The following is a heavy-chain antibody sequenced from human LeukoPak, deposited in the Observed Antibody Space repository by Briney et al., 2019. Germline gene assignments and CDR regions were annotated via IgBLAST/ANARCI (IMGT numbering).Heavy chain of an antibody. Sequence: ASVKVSCKASGYTLTEYDVHWVRQAPGKGLEWMGRINPKNGEREYGQRFQGRVTMTRDTSISTVYMELDSLTSDDTAVYYCARGPIYPKSGDYPNYYFDYWGQGTLVTVSS. CDR1: GYTLTEYD. D-gene: IGHD1-26*01. CDR3: ARGPIYPKSGDYPNYYFDY. CDR2: INPKNGER. V-gene: IGHV1-2*06. J-gene: IGHJ4*02.